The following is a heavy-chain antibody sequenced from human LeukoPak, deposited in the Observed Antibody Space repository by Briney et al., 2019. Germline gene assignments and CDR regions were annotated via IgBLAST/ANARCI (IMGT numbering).Heavy chain of an antibody. V-gene: IGHV1-2*04. D-gene: IGHD3-22*01. CDR2: INPNSGGT. CDR1: GYTFTGYY. J-gene: IGHJ5*02. Sequence: ASVKVSCKASGYTFTGYYMHWVRQAPGQGPEWMGWINPNSGGTNYAQKFQGWVTMTRDTSISTAYMELSRLRSDDTAVYYCARNYYDSSGYSSEFDPWGQGTLVTVSS. CDR3: ARNYYDSSGYSSEFDP.